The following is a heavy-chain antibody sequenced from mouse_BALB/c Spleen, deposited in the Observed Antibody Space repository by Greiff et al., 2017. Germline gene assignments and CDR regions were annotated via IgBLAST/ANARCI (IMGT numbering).Heavy chain of an antibody. Sequence: EVMLVESGGGLVKPGGSLKLSCAASGFTFSSYAMSWVRQTPEKRLEWVASISSGGSTYYPDSVKGRFTISRDNARNILYLQMSSLRSEDTAMYYCARYDGSSAWFAYWGQGTLVTVSA. J-gene: IGHJ3*01. CDR3: ARYDGSSAWFAY. CDR1: GFTFSSYA. V-gene: IGHV5-6-5*01. D-gene: IGHD2-3*01. CDR2: ISSGGST.